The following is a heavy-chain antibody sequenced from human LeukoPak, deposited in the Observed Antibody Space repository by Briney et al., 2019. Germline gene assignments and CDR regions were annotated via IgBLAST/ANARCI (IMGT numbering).Heavy chain of an antibody. CDR3: ARVRTCVAVPGPFDY. D-gene: IGHD6-19*01. CDR2: IKQDGSET. J-gene: IGHJ4*02. V-gene: IGHV3-7*01. Sequence: GGSLRLSCAASGFTLCSHWRTSVRQAPGKGLEWVANIKQDGSETYYVDSVKGRSTISRENAKNSLSLQMNSLRAGDTAVYYCARVRTCVAVPGPFDYWGQAALVSVSS. CDR1: GFTLCSHW.